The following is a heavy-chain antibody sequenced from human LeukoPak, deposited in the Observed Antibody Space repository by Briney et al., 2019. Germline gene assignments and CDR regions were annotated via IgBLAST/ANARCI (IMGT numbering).Heavy chain of an antibody. CDR1: GGSISGYY. J-gene: IGHJ4*02. V-gene: IGHV4-59*01. CDR3: ARDFCSDGSCYSYFHY. CDR2: IYSTGGT. Sequence: SETLSLTCSVSGGSISGYYWCWIRQPPGKGLEWIGYIYSTGGTNYNPSLKSRVIISLDTSKNQFSLGLSSVTAADTAVYYCARDFCSDGSCYSYFHYWGQGILVTVSS. D-gene: IGHD2-15*01.